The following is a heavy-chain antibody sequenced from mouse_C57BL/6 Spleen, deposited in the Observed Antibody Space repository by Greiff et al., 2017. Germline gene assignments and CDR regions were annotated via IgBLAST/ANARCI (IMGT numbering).Heavy chain of an antibody. D-gene: IGHD2-4*01. CDR3: ARPMITTDGYYYAMDY. J-gene: IGHJ4*01. Sequence: VQLQESGAELVKPGASVKISCKASGYAFSSYWMNWVKQRPGKGLEWIGQIYPGDGYTNYNGKFKGKATLTADKSSSTAYMQLSRLTSEDSAVYFCARPMITTDGYYYAMDYWGQGTSVTVSS. CDR2: IYPGDGYT. V-gene: IGHV1-80*01. CDR1: GYAFSSYW.